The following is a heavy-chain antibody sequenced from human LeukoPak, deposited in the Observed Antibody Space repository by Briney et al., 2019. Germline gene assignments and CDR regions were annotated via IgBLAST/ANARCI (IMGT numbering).Heavy chain of an antibody. D-gene: IGHD3-22*01. V-gene: IGHV3-23*01. J-gene: IGHJ4*02. CDR1: GFIFSDHF. CDR2: ISGSGGST. Sequence: GGSLRLSCAGSGFIFSDHFMAWVRQAPGKGLEWVSAISGSGGSTYYADSVKGRFTISRDNSKNTLYLQMNSLRAEDTAVYYCAKASYYDSSGYRTGPYYFDYWGQGTLVTVSS. CDR3: AKASYYDSSGYRTGPYYFDY.